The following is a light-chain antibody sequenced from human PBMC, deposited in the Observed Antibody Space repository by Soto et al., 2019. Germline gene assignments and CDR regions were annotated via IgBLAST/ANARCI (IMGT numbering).Light chain of an antibody. CDR3: MQALQTPIT. V-gene: IGKV2-28*01. Sequence: VMTQSSLSLPVTPGEAAPISCRSSQGLLHSNGYNYLDWYLQKPGQSPQLLIYLGSNRASGVPARFSGSGSGTDFTLKISRVEAEDVGVYYCMQALQTPITFGEGTRLEIK. CDR2: LGS. CDR1: QGLLHSNGYNY. J-gene: IGKJ5*01.